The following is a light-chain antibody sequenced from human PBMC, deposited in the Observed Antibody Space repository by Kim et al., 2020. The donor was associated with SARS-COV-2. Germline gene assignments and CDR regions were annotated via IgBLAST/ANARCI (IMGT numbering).Light chain of an antibody. CDR1: QGISRF. CDR3: QHHNGPPLT. CDR2: AAS. J-gene: IGKJ4*01. V-gene: IGKV1-9*01. Sequence: DIQLTQSPSFLSASVGDRVTITCRASQGISRFLAWYQQKPGKAPNLLIYAASTLQSGVPSRFSGSGSGTAFTLTITSLHPEDYGSYYCQHHNGPPLTFGGGTKVDIK.